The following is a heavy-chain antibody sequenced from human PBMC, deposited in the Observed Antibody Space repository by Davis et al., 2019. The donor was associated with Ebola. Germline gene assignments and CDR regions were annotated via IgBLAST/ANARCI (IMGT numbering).Heavy chain of an antibody. CDR2: IYYEGSNK. J-gene: IGHJ6*02. CDR1: GFTFSSYG. D-gene: IGHD6-6*01. Sequence: GESLKISCAASGFTFSSYGMHWVRQAPGKGLEWMAVIYYEGSNKYYADSVKGRFTISRDNSKNTLYLQMNSLRAEDTAVYYCAKVGPLEYSSSSLYYYYGMDVWGQGTTVTVSS. CDR3: AKVGPLEYSSSSLYYYYGMDV. V-gene: IGHV3-30*02.